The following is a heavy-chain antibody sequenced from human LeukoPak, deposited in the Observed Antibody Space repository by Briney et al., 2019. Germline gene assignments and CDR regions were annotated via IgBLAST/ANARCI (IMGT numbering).Heavy chain of an antibody. Sequence: GGSLRLSCAASGFTFSTYWMHGVRQAPGKGLVWVSLTSSDGSNTICADSVKGRFTISRDNAKNTLYLQMNSLRADDTAVYYCARDRRVRGFDPWGQGTLVTVSS. V-gene: IGHV3-74*01. CDR2: TSSDGSNT. J-gene: IGHJ5*02. CDR1: GFTFSTYW. CDR3: ARDRRVRGFDP.